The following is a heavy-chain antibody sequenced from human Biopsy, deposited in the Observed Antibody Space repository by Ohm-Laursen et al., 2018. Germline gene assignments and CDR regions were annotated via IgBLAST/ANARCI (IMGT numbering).Heavy chain of an antibody. Sequence: TLSLTCTVSGVSISGGRYYWNWIRHPPGKGLEWIGNIFYRANTYYNPSLKSRVTISVDTSKNQFSLKLSSVTAADTAVYYCARLGSGDYFPTFFDFWGQGALVTVSS. J-gene: IGHJ4*02. CDR1: GVSISGGRYY. D-gene: IGHD5-12*01. V-gene: IGHV4-31*03. CDR2: IFYRANT. CDR3: ARLGSGDYFPTFFDF.